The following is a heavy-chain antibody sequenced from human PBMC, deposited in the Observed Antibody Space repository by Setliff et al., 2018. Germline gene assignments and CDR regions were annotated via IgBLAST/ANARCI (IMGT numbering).Heavy chain of an antibody. D-gene: IGHD2-15*01. J-gene: IGHJ4*02. Sequence: SETLSLTCSVAGGSMTDFFWHWFRRPPGKGLEWIGYIYTKGGTNYCPSLKSRVTMSVDRSRNQFSLTLSSVSAADMAVYYCARGLNTESWTPLYWSPGTLVTVSS. CDR1: GGSMTDFF. V-gene: IGHV4-4*08. CDR2: IYTKGGT. CDR3: ARGLNTESWTPLY.